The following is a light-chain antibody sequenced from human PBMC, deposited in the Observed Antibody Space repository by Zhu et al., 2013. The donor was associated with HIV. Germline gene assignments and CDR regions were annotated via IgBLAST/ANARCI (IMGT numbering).Light chain of an antibody. V-gene: IGLV2-23*01. CDR3: CSYAGSGWV. CDR1: SSDVGGYNY. J-gene: IGLJ3*02. CDR2: EGS. Sequence: QSALTQPRSMSGSPGQSITISCTGTSSDVGGYNYVSWYQHHPAKAPKLMIYEGSKRPSGVSNRFSGSKSGNTASLTISGLQAEDEADYCCCSYAGSGWVFGGGTKLTVL.